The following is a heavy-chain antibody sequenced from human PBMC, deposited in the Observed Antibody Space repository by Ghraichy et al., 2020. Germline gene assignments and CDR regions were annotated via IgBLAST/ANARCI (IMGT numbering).Heavy chain of an antibody. CDR2: ISGSGGST. Sequence: GESLNISCAASGFTFSSYAMSWVRQAPGKGLEWVSAISGSGGSTYYADSVKGRFTISRDNSKNTLYLQMNSLRAEDTAVYYCAKDSSYGSGSYYLSGFDYWGQGTLVTASS. D-gene: IGHD3-10*01. J-gene: IGHJ4*02. CDR1: GFTFSSYA. CDR3: AKDSSYGSGSYYLSGFDY. V-gene: IGHV3-23*01.